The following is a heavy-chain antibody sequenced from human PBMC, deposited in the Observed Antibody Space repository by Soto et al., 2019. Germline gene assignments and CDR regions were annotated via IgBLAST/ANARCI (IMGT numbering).Heavy chain of an antibody. V-gene: IGHV5-51*01. CDR3: ARHGRPYSSSWYNFDN. CDR1: GYSFTSYW. Sequence: PGESLKISCKGSGYSFTSYWIGWVRQMPGEGLEWMGIIYPGDSDTRYSPSFQGQVAISADKSISTAYLQWSSLKASDTAMYYCARHGRPYSSSWYNFDNWGQGTLVTVSS. J-gene: IGHJ4*02. D-gene: IGHD6-13*01. CDR2: IYPGDSDT.